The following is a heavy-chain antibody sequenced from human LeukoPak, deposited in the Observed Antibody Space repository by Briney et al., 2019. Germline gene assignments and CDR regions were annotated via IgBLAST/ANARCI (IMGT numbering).Heavy chain of an antibody. CDR2: ISGSGGST. D-gene: IGHD3-10*01. Sequence: GGSLRLSCAASGFTFSSYAMSWVRQAPGKGLEWVSAISGSGGSTYYADSVKGRFTISRDNSKNTLYLQMNSLRAEDTALYYCARDRHYYGAGNSLFEDWGQGTPVTVSS. J-gene: IGHJ4*02. CDR3: ARDRHYYGAGNSLFED. CDR1: GFTFSSYA. V-gene: IGHV3-23*01.